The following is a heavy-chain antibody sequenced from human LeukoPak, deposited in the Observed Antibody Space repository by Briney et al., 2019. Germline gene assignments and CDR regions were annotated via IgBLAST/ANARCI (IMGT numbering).Heavy chain of an antibody. CDR1: GYTFTGYY. Sequence: GASVKVSCKASGYTFTGYYMHWVRQAPGQGLERMGWINPNSGGTNYAQKFQGRVTMTRDTSISTAYMELSRLRSDDTAVYYCARGDPGRYCSSTSCYVNWFDPWGQGTLVTVSS. J-gene: IGHJ5*02. D-gene: IGHD2-2*01. V-gene: IGHV1-2*02. CDR3: ARGDPGRYCSSTSCYVNWFDP. CDR2: INPNSGGT.